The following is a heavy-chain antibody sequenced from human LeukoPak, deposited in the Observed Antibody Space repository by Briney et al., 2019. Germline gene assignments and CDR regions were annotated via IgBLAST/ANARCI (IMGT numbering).Heavy chain of an antibody. J-gene: IGHJ4*02. D-gene: IGHD5-24*01. CDR3: AIPDRRDGYNYGYY. CDR2: IIPIFGTA. CDR1: GGTFSGYA. V-gene: IGHV1-69*05. Sequence: ASVKVSCKASGGTFSGYAISWVRQAPGQGLEWMGRIIPIFGTANYAQKFQGRVTITTDESTSTAYMELSSLRSEDTAVYYCAIPDRRDGYNYGYYWGQGTLVTVSS.